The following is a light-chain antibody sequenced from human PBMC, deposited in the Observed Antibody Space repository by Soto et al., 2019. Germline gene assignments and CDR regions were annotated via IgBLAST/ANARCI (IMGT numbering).Light chain of an antibody. J-gene: IGKJ1*01. V-gene: IGKV4-1*01. CDR3: QQYYSSPTWT. CDR1: QSILYSSNNKNY. Sequence: DIVMTQSPDSLAVSLGERATINCKSSQSILYSSNNKNYLAWYQQKPGQPPKLLIYWASTRESGVPDRFSGSGPETDFTLTISSLQAEDVAIYYCQQYYSSPTWTFGQGTKVDIK. CDR2: WAS.